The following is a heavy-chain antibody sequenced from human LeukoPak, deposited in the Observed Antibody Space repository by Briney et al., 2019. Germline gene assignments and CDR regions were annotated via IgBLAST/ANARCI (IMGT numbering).Heavy chain of an antibody. CDR1: GFTFSGYW. J-gene: IGHJ4*02. V-gene: IGHV3-7*01. CDR2: IKQDGSEK. CDR3: ARDHSGTEDY. D-gene: IGHD6-13*01. Sequence: GGSLRLSCAASGFTFSGYWMSWVRQAPGKGLEWVANIKQDGSEKYYVDSVKGRFTISRDNAKNSLYLQMNSLRAEDTAVYYCARDHSGTEDYWGQGTLVTVSS.